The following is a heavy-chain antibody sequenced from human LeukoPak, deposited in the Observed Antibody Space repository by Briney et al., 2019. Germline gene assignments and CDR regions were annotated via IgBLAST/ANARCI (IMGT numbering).Heavy chain of an antibody. D-gene: IGHD6-19*01. Sequence: PGGSLRLSCAASEFIFSDYAMGWVRQAPGKGLEWVSTIDKTTYPTFYADSVKGRFTISRDNSKNTLYLQMNSLRTEDTAAYFCAKFEGATIPGWFNDYWGQGIPVTVSS. CDR3: AKFEGATIPGWFNDY. CDR2: IDKTTYPT. J-gene: IGHJ4*02. CDR1: EFIFSDYA. V-gene: IGHV3-23*05.